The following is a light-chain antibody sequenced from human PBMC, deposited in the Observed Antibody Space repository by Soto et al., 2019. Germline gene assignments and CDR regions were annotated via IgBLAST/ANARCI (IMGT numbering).Light chain of an antibody. V-gene: IGLV2-14*01. CDR1: SSDVGGYNY. CDR3: SSYTSNSTYV. Sequence: QSVLTQPASVSGSPGQSITISCTGTSSDVGGYNYVSWYQQHPGKAPKLMIYEVSNRPSGVSNRFSASKSGNTASLTISGLQAEDEADYYCSSYTSNSTYVFGTGTKVTVL. J-gene: IGLJ1*01. CDR2: EVS.